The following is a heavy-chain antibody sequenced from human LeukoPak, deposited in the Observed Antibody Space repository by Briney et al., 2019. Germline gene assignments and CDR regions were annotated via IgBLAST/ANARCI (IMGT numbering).Heavy chain of an antibody. CDR1: GGSINNYY. CDR3: ARDPRPNRNNWFAP. V-gene: IGHV4-59*01. J-gene: IGHJ5*02. CDR2: IYYSGST. Sequence: SSETLSLTCTVSGGSINNYYWNWIRQPPGKGPGWIGHIYYSGSTNYNPSLKSRVTISVDTSQNQCSLKLNSVTAAATAVYYWARDPRPNRNNWFAPWGQGTLVTASS. D-gene: IGHD1-14*01.